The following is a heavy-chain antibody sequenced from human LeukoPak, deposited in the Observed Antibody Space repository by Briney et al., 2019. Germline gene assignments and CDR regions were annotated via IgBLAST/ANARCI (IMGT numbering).Heavy chain of an antibody. Sequence: SETLPLTCTVSSGSISTSNYYWGWVRQPPGKALEWIGNIFYSGSTHYSPSLKSRVTISVDTSKNQFSLKLSSVTAADTAVYYCARDYSDYMDVWGEGTTVTVSS. CDR1: SGSISTSNYY. J-gene: IGHJ6*03. CDR3: ARDYSDYMDV. D-gene: IGHD2-21*01. V-gene: IGHV4-39*07. CDR2: IFYSGST.